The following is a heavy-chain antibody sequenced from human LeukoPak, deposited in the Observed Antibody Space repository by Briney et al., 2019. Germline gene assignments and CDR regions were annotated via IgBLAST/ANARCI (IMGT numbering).Heavy chain of an antibody. CDR1: GASISSGDYY. V-gene: IGHV4-30-4*08. CDR2: VYYSGST. J-gene: IGHJ4*02. CDR3: ARVADTAMNYFDY. Sequence: SETLSLTCTVSGASISSGDYYWRWIRQPPGKGLEWIGDVYYSGSTYYNTSLKSRLTISVDTSKKQSSLKLSSVTAADTAVYYCARVADTAMNYFDYWGQGTLVTVSS. D-gene: IGHD5-18*01.